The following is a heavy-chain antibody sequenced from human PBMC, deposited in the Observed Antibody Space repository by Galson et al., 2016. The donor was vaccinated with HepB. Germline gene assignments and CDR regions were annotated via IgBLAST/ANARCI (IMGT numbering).Heavy chain of an antibody. Sequence: SLRLSCAASGFTFDEYAMHWVRQAPGKGLEWVSGTNWNSGSITYADSVKGRFTISRGNAKNSLYLQMNSLRPEDTALYYCTKDSWTAAKYFHHWGQGTLVTVSS. D-gene: IGHD3/OR15-3a*01. V-gene: IGHV3-9*01. J-gene: IGHJ1*01. CDR3: TKDSWTAAKYFHH. CDR1: GFTFDEYA. CDR2: TNWNSGSI.